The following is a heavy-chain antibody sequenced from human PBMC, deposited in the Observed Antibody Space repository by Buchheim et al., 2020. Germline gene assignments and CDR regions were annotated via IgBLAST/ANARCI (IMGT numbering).Heavy chain of an antibody. Sequence: EVQLVESGGGLVKPGGSLRLSCAASGFTFSSYSMNWVRQAPGKGLEWVSSISSSSSYIYYAASVKGRFTISRDNSKNSLYMQMNSLRAEDTAVYYCARERIPSGSITVDYWGQGTL. CDR2: ISSSSSYI. CDR1: GFTFSSYS. J-gene: IGHJ4*02. CDR3: ARERIPSGSITVDY. D-gene: IGHD1-26*01. V-gene: IGHV3-21*01.